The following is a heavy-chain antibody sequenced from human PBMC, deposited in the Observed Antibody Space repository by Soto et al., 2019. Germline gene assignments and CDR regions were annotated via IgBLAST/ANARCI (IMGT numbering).Heavy chain of an antibody. J-gene: IGHJ4*02. CDR1: GYTFINYD. V-gene: IGHV1-46*01. Sequence: QVQLVQSGAEVKKPGASVKLSCRASGYTFINYDIHWVRQAPGQGLEWMGIFNPTSGSTNYAQKFQGRVTLTMDTSTRTAYMELSRLRFDDTAVYYCARDLAAGDYWGQGTLVTVSS. CDR3: ARDLAAGDY. CDR2: FNPTSGST. D-gene: IGHD6-13*01.